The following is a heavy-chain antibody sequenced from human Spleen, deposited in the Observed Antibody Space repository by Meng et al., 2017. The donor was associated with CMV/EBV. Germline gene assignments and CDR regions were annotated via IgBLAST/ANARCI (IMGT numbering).Heavy chain of an antibody. V-gene: IGHV1-69*12. CDR2: IIPIFGTA. CDR1: GGTFSSYA. Sequence: QVQWVQSGAEVKKPWSSVKVSCKASGGTFSSYAISWGRQAPGQGLEWMGGIIPIFGTANYAQKFQGRVTITADESTSTAYMELSSLRSEDTAVYYCARDKVPPLGAATAIPGDYYFDYWGQGTLVTVSS. CDR3: ARDKVPPLGAATAIPGDYYFDY. D-gene: IGHD2-2*02. J-gene: IGHJ4*02.